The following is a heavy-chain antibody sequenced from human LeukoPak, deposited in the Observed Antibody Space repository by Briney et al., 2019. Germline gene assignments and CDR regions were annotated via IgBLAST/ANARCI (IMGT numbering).Heavy chain of an antibody. D-gene: IGHD1-26*01. Sequence: ASVKVSCKASGYTFTSYGISWVRQAPGQGLEWMGWISAYNGNTNYAQKLQGRVTMTTDTSTSTAYMELRSLRSDDTAVYYCVRTDPWDLKYYFDYWGQGALVSVSS. V-gene: IGHV1-18*01. CDR2: ISAYNGNT. CDR1: GYTFTSYG. J-gene: IGHJ4*02. CDR3: VRTDPWDLKYYFDY.